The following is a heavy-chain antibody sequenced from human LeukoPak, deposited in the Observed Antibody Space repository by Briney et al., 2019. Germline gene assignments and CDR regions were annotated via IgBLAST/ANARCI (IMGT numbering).Heavy chain of an antibody. CDR2: IYSGGST. D-gene: IGHD3-22*01. CDR3: ATPYDSSGYSKANYYYGMDV. V-gene: IGHV3-53*01. Sequence: GGSLRLSCAASGFTVSSNYMSWVRQAPGKGLEWVSVIYSGGSTYYADSVKGRFTISRDNSENTLYLQMNSLRAEDTAVYYCATPYDSSGYSKANYYYGMDVWGQGTTVTVS. CDR1: GFTVSSNY. J-gene: IGHJ6*02.